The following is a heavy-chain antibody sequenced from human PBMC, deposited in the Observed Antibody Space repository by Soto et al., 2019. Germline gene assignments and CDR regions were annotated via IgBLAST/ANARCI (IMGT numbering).Heavy chain of an antibody. V-gene: IGHV1-18*01. D-gene: IGHD2-21*01. J-gene: IGHJ5*02. CDR2: ISGNNGKT. CDR3: AIDGEGEVLIVDWFDP. Sequence: QVQLVQSGAEVKKPGASVKVSCKASGYTFSSYGIGWVRQAPGQGLEWMGWISGNNGKTNYAQKFQGRVTMTTDTSTSTAYMELRSLRSDDTAVYYCAIDGEGEVLIVDWFDPWGQGTLVTVSS. CDR1: GYTFSSYG.